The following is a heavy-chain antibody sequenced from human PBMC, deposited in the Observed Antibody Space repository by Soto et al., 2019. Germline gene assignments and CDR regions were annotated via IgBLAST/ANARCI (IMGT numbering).Heavy chain of an antibody. Sequence: GSLRLSCAASGFTFSTYWMHWVRQAPGKGLVWVSRVISDGITTSYADSVKGRFTISRDNAKNTLYLQMNSLRAEDTAVYYCAREGCSGGNCSPHYFYGMDVWGQGTTVTVSS. CDR2: VISDGITT. CDR1: GFTFSTYW. V-gene: IGHV3-74*01. J-gene: IGHJ6*02. CDR3: AREGCSGGNCSPHYFYGMDV. D-gene: IGHD2-15*01.